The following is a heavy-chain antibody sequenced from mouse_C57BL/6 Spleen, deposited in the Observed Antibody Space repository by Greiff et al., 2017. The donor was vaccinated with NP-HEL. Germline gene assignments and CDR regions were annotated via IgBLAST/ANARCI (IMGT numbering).Heavy chain of an antibody. Sequence: EVQLQQSGPELVKPGASVKISCKASGYSFTGYYMNWVKQSPDKSLEWIGEINPSTGGSTYNQKFKAKATLTVDKSSSTAYMQLKSLTSEDSAVYYCANNDGYYYAMDYWGQGTSVTVSS. V-gene: IGHV1-42*01. CDR1: GYSFTGYY. J-gene: IGHJ4*01. CDR3: ANNDGYYYAMDY. D-gene: IGHD2-3*01. CDR2: INPSTGGS.